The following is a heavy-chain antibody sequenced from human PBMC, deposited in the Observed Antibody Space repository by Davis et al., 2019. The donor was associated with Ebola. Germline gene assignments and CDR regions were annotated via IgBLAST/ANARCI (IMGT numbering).Heavy chain of an antibody. CDR3: ARGGGYGGYGMDV. Sequence: MPSETLSLTCAVYGVSFSGYYWNWIRQPPGKWLEWMGELNHSGRTNYNPSLKSRVTMSVDTSKNQFSLRVRSVTAADTAVYYCARGGGYGGYGMDVWGQGTTVTVSS. D-gene: IGHD6-25*01. V-gene: IGHV4-34*01. J-gene: IGHJ6*02. CDR1: GVSFSGYY. CDR2: LNHSGRT.